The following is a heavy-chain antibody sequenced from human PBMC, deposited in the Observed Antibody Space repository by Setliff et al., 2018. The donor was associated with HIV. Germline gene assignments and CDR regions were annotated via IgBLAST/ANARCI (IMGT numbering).Heavy chain of an antibody. Sequence: NPSETLSLTCNISGASMNSYYWSWVRQSAGQELEWIGRIYVNGKANYNPSLKNRVTMSLDTSKTQVSLRLTSVTAADTAVYYCARRSIVGVTRGFYYYGLDVWGQGTTVTVSS. J-gene: IGHJ6*02. CDR3: ARRSIVGVTRGFYYYGLDV. CDR1: GASMNSYY. CDR2: IYVNGKA. V-gene: IGHV4-4*07. D-gene: IGHD1-26*01.